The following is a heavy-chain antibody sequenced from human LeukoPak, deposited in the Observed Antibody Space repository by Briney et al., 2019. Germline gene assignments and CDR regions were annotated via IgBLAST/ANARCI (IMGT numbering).Heavy chain of an antibody. CDR1: GGTFSSYA. CDR3: ARDRAVPEYYFDY. J-gene: IGHJ4*02. V-gene: IGHV1-69*13. Sequence: SVKASCKASGGTFSSYAISWVRQAPGQGLEWMGGIIPIFGTANYAQKFQGRVTITADESTSTAYMELSSLRSEDTAVYYCARDRAVPEYYFDYWGRGTLVTVSS. CDR2: IIPIFGTA.